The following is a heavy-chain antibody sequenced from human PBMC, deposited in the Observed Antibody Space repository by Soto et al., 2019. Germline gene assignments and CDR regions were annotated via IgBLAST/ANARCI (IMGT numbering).Heavy chain of an antibody. CDR1: GDSVSGYY. D-gene: IGHD2-2*01. CDR3: ARDDKGVSAAMLY. J-gene: IGHJ4*02. CDR2: MYTSGIT. Sequence: SETLSLTCTVSGDSVSGYYWYCIRQPAGKGLEWIGRMYTSGITNYSPSLKSRVTMSVDTSKNQFSLKLTSVTAADTAVYYCARDDKGVSAAMLYWGQGTLVTVSS. V-gene: IGHV4-4*07.